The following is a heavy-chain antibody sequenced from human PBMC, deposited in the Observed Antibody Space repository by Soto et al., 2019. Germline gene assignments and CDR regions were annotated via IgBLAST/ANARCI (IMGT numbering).Heavy chain of an antibody. Sequence: QVPLVESGGGVVQPGRSLRLSCAASGFTFSSYGMHWVRQAPGKGLEWVAVISYDGSNKYYADSVKGRFTISRDNSKNTLYLQMNSLRAEDTAVYYCAKDVGYSYGPYYYYGMDVWGQGTTVTVSS. CDR2: ISYDGSNK. CDR1: GFTFSSYG. V-gene: IGHV3-30*18. D-gene: IGHD5-18*01. J-gene: IGHJ6*02. CDR3: AKDVGYSYGPYYYYGMDV.